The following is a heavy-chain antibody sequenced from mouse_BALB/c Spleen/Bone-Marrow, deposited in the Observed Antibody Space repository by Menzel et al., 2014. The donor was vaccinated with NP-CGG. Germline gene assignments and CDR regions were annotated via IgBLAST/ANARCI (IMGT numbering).Heavy chain of an antibody. CDR3: ARLGYYGSLAY. V-gene: IGHV4-1*02. CDR2: INPDSNTI. J-gene: IGHJ3*01. D-gene: IGHD1-2*01. Sequence: EVKLVESGGGLVQPGGSLKLSCAASGFDFSRYWMSWVRQAPGKGLEWIGEINPDSNTINYTPSLKDKFIISRDNAKNTLYLQMSKVRSEDTALYYCARLGYYGSLAYWGQGTPVTVSA. CDR1: GFDFSRYW.